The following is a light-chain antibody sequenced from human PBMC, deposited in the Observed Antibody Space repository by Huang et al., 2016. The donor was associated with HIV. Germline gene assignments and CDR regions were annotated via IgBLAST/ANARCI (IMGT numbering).Light chain of an antibody. CDR1: QSVGNT. Sequence: EIVMTQSPATLSVSPGDRVTLSCRASQSVGNTLAWYQQRPGQAPGLLIYGASARAAGGPVRFSGSGSGTDFTLTITGLQLEDLGVYFCQQYSNWPRTFGQGTKV. CDR2: GAS. J-gene: IGKJ1*01. V-gene: IGKV3-15*01. CDR3: QQYSNWPRT.